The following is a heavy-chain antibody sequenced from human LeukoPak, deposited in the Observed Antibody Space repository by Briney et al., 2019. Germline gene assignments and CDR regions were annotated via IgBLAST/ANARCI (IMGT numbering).Heavy chain of an antibody. D-gene: IGHD5-18*01. CDR1: GFTFSSYS. J-gene: IGHJ4*02. Sequence: GGSLRLSCAASGFTFSSYSMNWVRQAPGKGLEWVSYISSSSSTIYYADSVKGRFTISRDNAKNSLYLQMNSLRAEDTAVYYCARVRGYSCGLYEDAFDYWGQGTLVTVSS. CDR3: ARVRGYSCGLYEDAFDY. V-gene: IGHV3-48*01. CDR2: ISSSSSTI.